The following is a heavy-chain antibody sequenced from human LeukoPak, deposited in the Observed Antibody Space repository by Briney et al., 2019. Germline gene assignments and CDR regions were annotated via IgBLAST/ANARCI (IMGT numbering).Heavy chain of an antibody. CDR1: GGSISSYY. CDR3: ARVGYDIVYYYYYMDV. V-gene: IGHV4-4*07. CDR2: IYTSGST. Sequence: KPSETLSLTCTVSGGSISSYYWSWIRQPAGKGLEWIGRIYTSGSTNYNPSLNSRVTMSVDTSKNQFSLKLSSVTAADTAVYYCARVGYDIVYYYYYMDVWGKGTTVTVSS. D-gene: IGHD3-9*01. J-gene: IGHJ6*03.